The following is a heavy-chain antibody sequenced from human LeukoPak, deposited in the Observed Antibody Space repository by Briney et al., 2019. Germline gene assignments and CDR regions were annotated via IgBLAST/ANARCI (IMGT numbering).Heavy chain of an antibody. CDR3: AKDNTRYNSLDY. CDR1: GGSISSYY. D-gene: IGHD5-24*01. Sequence: SETLSLTCTVSGGSISSYYWNWIRQPAGKGLEWIGYIYYSGSTNYNPSLKSRVTISVDTSKNQFSLKLSSVTAADTAVYYCAKDNTRYNSLDYWGQGTLVTVSS. CDR2: IYYSGST. J-gene: IGHJ4*02. V-gene: IGHV4-59*01.